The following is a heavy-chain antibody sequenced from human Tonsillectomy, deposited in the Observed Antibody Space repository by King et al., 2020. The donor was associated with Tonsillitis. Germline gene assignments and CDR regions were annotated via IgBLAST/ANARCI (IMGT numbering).Heavy chain of an antibody. CDR3: AKEYYDILTGYYARPFDY. D-gene: IGHD3-9*01. J-gene: IGHJ4*02. CDR2: ISGSGGSK. Sequence: VQLVESGGSLVQPGGSLRLSCAASGFTFSSYAMSWVRQAPGKGLEWVSAISGSGGSKYYADSVKGRFTISRDNSKNTLYLQVNSLRAEDTAVYYCAKEYYDILTGYYARPFDYWGQGTLVTVSS. V-gene: IGHV3-23*04. CDR1: GFTFSSYA.